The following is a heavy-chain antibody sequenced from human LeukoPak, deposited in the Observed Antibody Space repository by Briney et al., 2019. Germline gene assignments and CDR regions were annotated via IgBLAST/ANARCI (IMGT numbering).Heavy chain of an antibody. J-gene: IGHJ3*02. CDR1: GFTFSSYG. CDR3: ARDLRLREWLSSHDAFDI. CDR2: IKQDGSEK. Sequence: GRSLRLSCAASGFTFSSYGMPWVRQAPGKGLEWVANIKQDGSEKYYVDSVKGRFTISRDNAKNSLYLQMNSLRAEDTAVYYCARDLRLREWLSSHDAFDIWGQGTMVTVSS. D-gene: IGHD3-3*01. V-gene: IGHV3-7*01.